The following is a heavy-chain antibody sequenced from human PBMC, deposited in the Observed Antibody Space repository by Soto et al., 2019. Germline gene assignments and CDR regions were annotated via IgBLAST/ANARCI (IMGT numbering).Heavy chain of an antibody. CDR2: ISGSGGST. D-gene: IGHD2-2*01. Sequence: ESGGGLVQPGGSLRLSCAASGFTFSSYAMSWVRQAPGKGLEWVSAISGSGGSTYYADSVKGRFTISRDNSKNTLYLQMNSLRAEDTAVYYCAKDLYCSSTSCASGFDYWGQGTLVTVSS. CDR1: GFTFSSYA. CDR3: AKDLYCSSTSCASGFDY. J-gene: IGHJ4*02. V-gene: IGHV3-23*01.